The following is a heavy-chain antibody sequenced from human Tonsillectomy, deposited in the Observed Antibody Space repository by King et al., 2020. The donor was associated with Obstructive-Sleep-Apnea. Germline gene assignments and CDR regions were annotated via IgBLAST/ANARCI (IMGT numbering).Heavy chain of an antibody. J-gene: IGHJ4*02. V-gene: IGHV3-21*01. CDR3: ARGFDYGGNRFDY. CDR1: GFTFSSYS. D-gene: IGHD4-23*01. CDR2: ISSSTSYI. Sequence: VQLVQSGGGLVKPGGSLRLSCAASGFTFSSYSMNWVRQVPGKGLELVSSISSSTSYIYYADSVKGRFTIARDNAKNSLYLQMNSLRAEDTAVYYCARGFDYGGNRFDYWGQGTLVTVSS.